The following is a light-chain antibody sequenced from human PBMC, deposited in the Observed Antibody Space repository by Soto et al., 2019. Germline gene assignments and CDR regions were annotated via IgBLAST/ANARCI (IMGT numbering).Light chain of an antibody. Sequence: QSVLTQPASVSGSPGQSIAISCTGSSSDVGIYNYVSWYQQHPGKVTKLIIYEVTNRPSGVSNRFSGSKSGNTASLTISGLQAEDEADYYCSSYTTSSTRVFGTGTKLTVL. CDR2: EVT. CDR3: SSYTTSSTRV. V-gene: IGLV2-14*01. CDR1: SSDVGIYNY. J-gene: IGLJ1*01.